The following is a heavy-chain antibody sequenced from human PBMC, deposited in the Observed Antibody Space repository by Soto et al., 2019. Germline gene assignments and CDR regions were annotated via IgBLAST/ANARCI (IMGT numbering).Heavy chain of an antibody. Sequence: QVQLMQSGNEVKKPGASVTVSCKASGYTFANYGISWVRQAPGQGLEWMGCISGNNGATNFAPKVQDRITMTLDTSTGVASLTLRSLRSDDTAIYYCVRDLKYLRVTGNWFDSWGQGTLVTVSS. CDR3: VRDLKYLRVTGNWFDS. V-gene: IGHV1-18*04. CDR1: GYTFANYG. D-gene: IGHD1-1*01. CDR2: ISGNNGAT. J-gene: IGHJ5*01.